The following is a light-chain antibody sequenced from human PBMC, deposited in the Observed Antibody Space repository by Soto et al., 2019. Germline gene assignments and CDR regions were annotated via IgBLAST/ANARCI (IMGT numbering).Light chain of an antibody. CDR3: QPQG. J-gene: IGKJ3*01. V-gene: IGKV3-20*01. CDR1: QSVSSSY. Sequence: EIVLTQSPGTLSLSPGERATLSCRASQSVSSSYLAWYQQKPGQAPRLLIYGASSSANGIPDRFSGSGSGTDFTLTISRLEPEDFAVYDCQPQGFGPGTKVDIK. CDR2: GAS.